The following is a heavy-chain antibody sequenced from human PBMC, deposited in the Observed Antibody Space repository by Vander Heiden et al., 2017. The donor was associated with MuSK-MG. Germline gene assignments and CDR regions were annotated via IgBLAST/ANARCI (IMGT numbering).Heavy chain of an antibody. V-gene: IGHV3-23*01. CDR3: AKDRGSTAGY. Sequence: EVKLLDSGGGLVQHGGSLRLACAASGFTFSSYAMSWFRQAPGKGLEWVSAISGSGGSTYYADSVKGRFTISRDNSKNTLYLKMNSLRAEDTAVYYCAKDRGSTAGYWGQGTLVTVSS. CDR2: ISGSGGST. CDR1: GFTFSSYA. J-gene: IGHJ4*02. D-gene: IGHD2-2*01.